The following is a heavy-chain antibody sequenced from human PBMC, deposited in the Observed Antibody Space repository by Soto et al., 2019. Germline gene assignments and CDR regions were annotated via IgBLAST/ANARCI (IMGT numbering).Heavy chain of an antibody. Sequence: QVQLVQSGAEVKKPGASVKVSCKASGYTFTGYYMHWVRQAPGQGLEWMGWINPNSGGTNYAQKFQGRVTMTRDTSISTAYMELSRLRSDDTAVYYCATFGELLSGFYYYYGMDVWGQGTTVTVSS. D-gene: IGHD3-10*01. CDR3: ATFGELLSGFYYYYGMDV. J-gene: IGHJ6*02. V-gene: IGHV1-2*02. CDR2: INPNSGGT. CDR1: GYTFTGYY.